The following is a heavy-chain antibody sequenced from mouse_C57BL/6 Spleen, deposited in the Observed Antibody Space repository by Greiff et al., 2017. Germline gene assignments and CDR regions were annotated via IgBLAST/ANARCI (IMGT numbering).Heavy chain of an antibody. V-gene: IGHV1-26*01. J-gene: IGHJ3*01. CDR1: GYTFTDYY. D-gene: IGHD1-1*01. CDR3: APYYCGTWFAY. CDR2: INPNNGGT. Sequence: EVQLQQSGPELVKPGASVKISCKASGYTFTDYYMNWVKQSHGKSLEWIGDINPNNGGTSYNQKFKGKATLTVDKSSSTAYMELRSLTSEDSAVYYCAPYYCGTWFAYWGQGTLVTVSA.